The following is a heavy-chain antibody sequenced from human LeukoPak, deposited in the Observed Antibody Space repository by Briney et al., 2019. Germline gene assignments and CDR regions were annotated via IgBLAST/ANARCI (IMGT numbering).Heavy chain of an antibody. J-gene: IGHJ5*02. V-gene: IGHV4-4*07. CDR3: ARRYCGSTSCWFDP. CDR2: IYTSGST. CDR1: GGSISSYY. Sequence: PSETLSLTCTVSGGSISSYYWSWIRQPAGKGLEWIGRIYTSGSTNYNPSLKSRVTMSVDTSKNQFSLKLSSVTAADTAVYYCARRYCGSTSCWFDPWGQGTLVTVSS. D-gene: IGHD2-2*01.